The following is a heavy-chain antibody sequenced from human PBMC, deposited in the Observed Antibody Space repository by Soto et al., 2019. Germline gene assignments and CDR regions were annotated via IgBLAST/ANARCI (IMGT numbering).Heavy chain of an antibody. CDR2: IRAYNGDT. CDR3: ARAGAAPYYYYGLDV. Sequence: ASVKVSCKTSGYTFSAYYIYWVRHAPGQGLEWMGWIRAYNGDTNYAQKFQTRVTMTTDKSTDTAYTDLRSLTSDDTAIYYCARAGAAPYYYYGLDVWGQGTTVTAP. V-gene: IGHV1-18*01. D-gene: IGHD3-10*01. J-gene: IGHJ6*02. CDR1: GYTFSAYY.